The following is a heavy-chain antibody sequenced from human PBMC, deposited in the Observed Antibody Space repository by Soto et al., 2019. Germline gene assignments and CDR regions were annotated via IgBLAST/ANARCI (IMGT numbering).Heavy chain of an antibody. V-gene: IGHV3-30-3*01. CDR2: ISYDGSNK. D-gene: IGHD2-8*01. J-gene: IGHJ2*01. CDR1: GFTFSSYA. Sequence: QVQLVESGGGVVQPGRSLRLSCAASGFTFSSYAMHWVRQAPGKGLEWVAVISYDGSNKYYADSVKGRFTISRDNSKNTLYLPMNSLRAEDTAVYYCARAIGEHWYFDLWGRGTLVTVSS. CDR3: ARAIGEHWYFDL.